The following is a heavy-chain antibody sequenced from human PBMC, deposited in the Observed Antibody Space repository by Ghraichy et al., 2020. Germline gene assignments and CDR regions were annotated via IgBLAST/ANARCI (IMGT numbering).Heavy chain of an antibody. V-gene: IGHV3-23*01. Sequence: GGSLRLSCAASGFTFGIYAMSWVRQAPGKGLEWVATIGGIDGNTYHADSVKGRFTISRDNSKSTLYLQMDSLRAEDTAIYYCARRVGSGATARYGYWGQGTLVTVSS. D-gene: IGHD3-10*01. J-gene: IGHJ4*02. CDR3: ARRVGSGATARYGY. CDR2: IGGIDGNT. CDR1: GFTFGIYA.